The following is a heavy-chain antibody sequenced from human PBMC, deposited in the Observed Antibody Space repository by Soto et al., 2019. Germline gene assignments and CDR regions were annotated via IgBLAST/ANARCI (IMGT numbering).Heavy chain of an antibody. CDR2: MNPNSGNT. Sequence: QVQLVQSGAEVKKPGASVKVSCKASGYTFTSYDINWVRQATGQGLEWMGWMNPNSGNTGYAQKFQGRVTMTRNTSISTAYVELSTLRSEDTAVYYRARKTSSRWYNWFDPWGQGTLVTVSS. CDR1: GYTFTSYD. J-gene: IGHJ5*02. D-gene: IGHD6-13*01. CDR3: ARKTSSRWYNWFDP. V-gene: IGHV1-8*01.